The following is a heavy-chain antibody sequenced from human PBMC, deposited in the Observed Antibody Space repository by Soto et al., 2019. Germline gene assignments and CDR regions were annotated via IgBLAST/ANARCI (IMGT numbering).Heavy chain of an antibody. Sequence: PSETLSLTCTVSGGSINSGDYYWTWIRQPPGKGLEWIGSIDYIGSTYYNPSLKSRLIMSLDTSKNRFSLKLRSVTAADTAVYYCARDRLGYCTSTSCYYGMDVWGQGTTVTVSS. CDR1: GGSINSGDYY. V-gene: IGHV4-30-4*01. CDR3: ARDRLGYCTSTSCYYGMDV. CDR2: IDYIGST. J-gene: IGHJ6*02. D-gene: IGHD2-2*01.